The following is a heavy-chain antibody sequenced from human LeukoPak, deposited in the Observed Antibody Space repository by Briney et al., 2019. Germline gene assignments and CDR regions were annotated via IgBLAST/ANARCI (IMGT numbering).Heavy chain of an antibody. J-gene: IGHJ4*02. V-gene: IGHV3-15*01. CDR1: GFTFSNGW. CDR2: IKSIVDGGTI. CDR3: TTGGYYFDY. Sequence: PGGSLRLSCAGSGFTFSNGWMNWVRQAPGKGLEWVRRIKSIVDGGTIDYAAPVKVRFTISRDGSKNTVYLQMNGLKTEDTAVYYCTTGGYYFDYWGQGTLVTVSS.